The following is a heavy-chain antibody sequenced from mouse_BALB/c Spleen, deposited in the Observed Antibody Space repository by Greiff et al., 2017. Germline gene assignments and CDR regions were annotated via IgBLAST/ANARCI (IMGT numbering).Heavy chain of an antibody. CDR3: GRDDGYYVAMDY. CDR2: ISSGGGST. Sequence: EVKLVESGGDLVKPGGSLKLSCAASGFAFSSYDMSWVRQTPERRLEWVAYISSGGGSTYYPDTVKGRFTISRDNAKNTLYLQMSSLKSEDTAMYYCGRDDGYYVAMDYWGQGTSVTVSS. D-gene: IGHD2-3*01. V-gene: IGHV5-12-1*01. CDR1: GFAFSSYD. J-gene: IGHJ4*01.